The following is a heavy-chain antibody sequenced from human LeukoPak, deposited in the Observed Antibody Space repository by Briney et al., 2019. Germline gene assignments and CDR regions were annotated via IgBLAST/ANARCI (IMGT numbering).Heavy chain of an antibody. CDR3: ARTSYDILTGSALYYYGMDV. CDR2: ISAYNGNT. V-gene: IGHV1-18*01. D-gene: IGHD3-9*01. Sequence: ASVKVSCKASGYTLTSYGISWVRQAPGQGLEWMGWISAYNGNTNYAQKLQGRVTMTTDTSTSTAYMELRSLRSDDTAVYYCARTSYDILTGSALYYYGMDVWGQGTTVTVSS. J-gene: IGHJ6*02. CDR1: GYTLTSYG.